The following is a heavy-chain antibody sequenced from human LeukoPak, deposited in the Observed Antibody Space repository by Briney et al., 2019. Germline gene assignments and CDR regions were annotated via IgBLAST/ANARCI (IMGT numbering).Heavy chain of an antibody. CDR3: ARGIRNSWIQLWRPFDY. J-gene: IGHJ4*02. Sequence: GGSLRLSCAASGFTFSSYWMSWVRQAPGKGLEWVANIKQDGSEKYYVDSVKGRFTISRDNAKNSLYLQMNSLRAEDTAVYYCARGIRNSWIQLWRPFDYWGQGTLVTVSS. D-gene: IGHD5-18*01. CDR1: GFTFSSYW. CDR2: IKQDGSEK. V-gene: IGHV3-7*01.